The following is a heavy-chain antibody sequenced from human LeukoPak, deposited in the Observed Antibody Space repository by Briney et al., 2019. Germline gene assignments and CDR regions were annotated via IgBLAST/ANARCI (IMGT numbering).Heavy chain of an antibody. J-gene: IGHJ4*02. CDR1: GFTVSSNY. V-gene: IGHV3-53*01. CDR3: ARDFLRSSGYY. CDR2: IYSDGRT. D-gene: IGHD3-22*01. Sequence: GGSLRLSCAASGFTVSSNYMNWVRQAPGKGLEWASVIYSDGRTYYAGSVKGRFTISRDNSKNTLYFQMNSLRAEDTAVYYCARDFLRSSGYYWGQGTLVTVSS.